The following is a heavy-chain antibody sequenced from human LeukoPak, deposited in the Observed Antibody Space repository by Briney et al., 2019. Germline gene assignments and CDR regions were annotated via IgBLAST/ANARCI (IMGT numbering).Heavy chain of an antibody. Sequence: SETLSLTCTVSGGSISSGGYYWSWIRQHPGKGLEWIGYIYYSGSTYYNPSLKSRVTISVDTSKNQFSLKLSSVTAADTAVYYCARDGYGSGSYYYWGRGTLVTVSS. CDR3: ARDGYGSGSYYY. J-gene: IGHJ4*02. CDR2: IYYSGST. CDR1: GGSISSGGYY. D-gene: IGHD3-10*01. V-gene: IGHV4-31*03.